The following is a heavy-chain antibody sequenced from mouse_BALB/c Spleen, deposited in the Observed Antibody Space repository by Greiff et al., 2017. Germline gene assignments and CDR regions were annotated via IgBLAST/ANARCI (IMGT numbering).Heavy chain of an antibody. V-gene: IGHV5-6-5*01. Sequence: EVKLVESGGGLVKPGGSLKLSCAASGFTFSSYAMSWVRQTPEKRLEWVASISSGGSTYYPDSVKGRFTISRDNARNILYLQMSSLRSEDTAMYYCARAKAFYYGSSYDYWGQGTTLTVSS. CDR3: ARAKAFYYGSSYDY. D-gene: IGHD1-1*01. CDR2: ISSGGST. CDR1: GFTFSSYA. J-gene: IGHJ2*01.